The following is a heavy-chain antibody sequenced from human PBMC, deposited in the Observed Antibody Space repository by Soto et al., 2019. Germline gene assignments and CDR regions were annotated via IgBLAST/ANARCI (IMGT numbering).Heavy chain of an antibody. J-gene: IGHJ4*02. CDR1: DFSLTNPRMG. CDR3: ARLSDLVFTASYSLES. Sequence: QVTLKEPGPVLLKPTETLTLTCVVADFSLTNPRMGVSWIRQPPGKALQWLAHILSNDVKSYSTSLSNRLTVSTATSNRQVALTLTDVDPEDTATYYCARLSDLVFTASYSLESWGQGTQVTVSS. CDR2: ILSNDVK. V-gene: IGHV2-26*01. D-gene: IGHD3-22*01.